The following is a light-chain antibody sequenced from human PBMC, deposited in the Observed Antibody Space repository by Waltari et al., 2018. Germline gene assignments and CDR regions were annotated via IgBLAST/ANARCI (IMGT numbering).Light chain of an antibody. Sequence: SFELTQPSSVSVSPGQTASITCSGDHLGDRSVSWYHQKAGQSPMLVIYQDTKRPSGSARRFFGSNSGNTATLTISGTQAMDEAVYYCQAWDSSTVLFGGGTKLTVL. CDR3: QAWDSSTVL. V-gene: IGLV3-1*01. J-gene: IGLJ3*02. CDR2: QDT. CDR1: HLGDRS.